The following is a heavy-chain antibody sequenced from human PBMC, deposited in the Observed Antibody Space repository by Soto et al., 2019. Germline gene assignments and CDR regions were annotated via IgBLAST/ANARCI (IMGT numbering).Heavy chain of an antibody. CDR2: ISSNGNTP. Sequence: GGSLRLSCSASGFTFSSYAMHWVRQAPGKGLEYVSAISSNGNTPYYADSVKGRFTISRDNSKNTLSLQMNRLRHDDTAMYYCARVSFGHLYDSSGPQISAGYWGQGTLVTVSS. CDR3: ARVSFGHLYDSSGPQISAGY. V-gene: IGHV3-64*04. CDR1: GFTFSSYA. D-gene: IGHD3-22*01. J-gene: IGHJ4*02.